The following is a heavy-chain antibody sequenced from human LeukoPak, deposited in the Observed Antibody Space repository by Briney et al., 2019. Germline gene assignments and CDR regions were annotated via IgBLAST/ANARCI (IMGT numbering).Heavy chain of an antibody. V-gene: IGHV3-30*02. CDR2: IRYDGSNK. D-gene: IGHD6-19*01. J-gene: IGHJ6*03. CDR3: ARDHLSSGSSPDYYYYYYMDV. CDR1: GFTFSSYG. Sequence: GGSLRLSCAASGFTFSSYGMHWVRQAPGKGLEWVAFIRYDGSNKYYADSVKGRFTISRDNAKNTLYLQMNSLRAEDTAVYYCARDHLSSGSSPDYYYYYYMDVWGKGTTVTISS.